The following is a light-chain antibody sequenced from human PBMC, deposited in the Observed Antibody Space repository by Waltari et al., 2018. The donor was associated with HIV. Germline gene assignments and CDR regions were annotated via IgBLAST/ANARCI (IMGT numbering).Light chain of an antibody. CDR1: SSNAGLNY. CDR2: RNN. Sequence: QSVLPQPPSASGTPGQRVTISCSGSSSNAGLNYVSWYRQLPGTAPKLLIYRNNQRPSGVPDRFSASKSGTSASLAISGLRSEDEADYYCAAWDDSLSVLYVFGTGTKVTVL. J-gene: IGLJ1*01. CDR3: AAWDDSLSVLYV. V-gene: IGLV1-47*01.